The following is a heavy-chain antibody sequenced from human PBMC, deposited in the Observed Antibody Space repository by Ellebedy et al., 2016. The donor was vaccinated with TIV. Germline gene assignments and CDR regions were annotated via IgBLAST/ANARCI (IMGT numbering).Heavy chain of an antibody. CDR3: ARGLSAGNTGRWFDP. V-gene: IGHV4-39*01. D-gene: IGHD4-23*01. Sequence: SETLSLTXTVSGGSISSSTYYWGWIRQPPGKGLEWIGNIYYSGNTYYNPSLKSRLTISADTSKNQFSLKLNSVTAADTAVYFCARGLSAGNTGRWFDPWGQGSLVTVSS. CDR2: IYYSGNT. J-gene: IGHJ5*02. CDR1: GGSISSSTYY.